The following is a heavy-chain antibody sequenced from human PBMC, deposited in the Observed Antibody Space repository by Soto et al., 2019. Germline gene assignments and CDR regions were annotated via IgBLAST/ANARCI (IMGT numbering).Heavy chain of an antibody. D-gene: IGHD1-7*01. Sequence: EVQLVESGGGLVQPGGSLRLSCAASGFTFSSYWMSWVRQAPGKGLEWVAKIKQDGSEKYYVDSVKGRFTISRDNAKNSLYLQMNSLRAEDTAVYYCARGGNWNSYYYYYGMDVWGQGTTVTVSS. CDR3: ARGGNWNSYYYYYGMDV. CDR2: IKQDGSEK. J-gene: IGHJ6*02. CDR1: GFTFSSYW. V-gene: IGHV3-7*03.